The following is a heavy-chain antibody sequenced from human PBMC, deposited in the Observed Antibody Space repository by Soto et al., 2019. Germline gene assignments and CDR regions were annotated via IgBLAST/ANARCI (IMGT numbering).Heavy chain of an antibody. Sequence: QVQLVESGGGVVQPGRSLRLSCAASGFTFSSYGMHWVRQAPGKGLEWVAVISYDGSNKYYADSVKGRFTISRDNSKNTLYLQMNSLRAEDTAVYYCAKDRVVSTIVHYYYGMDVW. CDR1: GFTFSSYG. J-gene: IGHJ6*01. V-gene: IGHV3-30*18. CDR2: ISYDGSNK. CDR3: AKDRVVSTIVHYYYGMDV. D-gene: IGHD5-12*01.